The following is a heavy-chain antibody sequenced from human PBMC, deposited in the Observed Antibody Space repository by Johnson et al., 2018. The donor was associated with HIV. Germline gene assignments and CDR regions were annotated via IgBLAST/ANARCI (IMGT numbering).Heavy chain of an antibody. Sequence: VQLVESGGGVVQPGRSLRLSCAASGFTFSSYAMHWVRQAPGKGLEWVSAIGTAGDTYYPGSVKGRFTISRDNSKNTLYLQMNSLKTEDTAVYYCARGRVSRFAFDVWGQGTTVTVSS. CDR3: ARGRVSRFAFDV. CDR2: IGTAGDT. J-gene: IGHJ3*01. V-gene: IGHV3-13*01. CDR1: GFTFSSYA.